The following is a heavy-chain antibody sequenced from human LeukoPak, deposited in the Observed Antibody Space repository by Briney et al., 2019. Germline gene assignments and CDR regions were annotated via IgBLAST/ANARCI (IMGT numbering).Heavy chain of an antibody. Sequence: SGTLSLTCAVSGGSISSSNWWSWVRQPPGKGLEWIGEIYHSGSTNYNPSLKSRVTISVDKSKNQFSLKLSSVTAADTAVYYCARSLWFGELSLPIPYYYYGMDVWGQGTTVTVSS. CDR1: GGSISSSNW. D-gene: IGHD3-10*01. V-gene: IGHV4-4*02. CDR3: ARSLWFGELSLPIPYYYYGMDV. J-gene: IGHJ6*02. CDR2: IYHSGST.